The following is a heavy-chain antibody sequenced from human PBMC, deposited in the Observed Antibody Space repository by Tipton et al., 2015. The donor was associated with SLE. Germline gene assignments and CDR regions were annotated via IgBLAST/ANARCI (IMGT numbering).Heavy chain of an antibody. CDR1: GGSISSFY. J-gene: IGHJ3*02. V-gene: IGHV4-59*08. D-gene: IGHD1-26*01. Sequence: TLSLTCTVSGGSISSFYWSWIRQPPGKGLEWIGQIHYSGNTKYNPSLKSRVTMSVDTSKNQFSLKLTSVTPADTAVYYCASYRTSPGTDAFDIWGQGTMVTVSS. CDR2: IHYSGNT. CDR3: ASYRTSPGTDAFDI.